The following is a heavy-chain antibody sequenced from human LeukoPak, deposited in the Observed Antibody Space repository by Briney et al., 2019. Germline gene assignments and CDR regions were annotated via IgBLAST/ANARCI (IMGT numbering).Heavy chain of an antibody. CDR3: GRDPNGDYIGAFDF. CDR2: IRGSGGGT. V-gene: IGHV3-23*01. D-gene: IGHD4-17*01. Sequence: PGGSLRLSCAASGFTFSNYAMIWVRLAPGKGLEWVSSIRGSGGGTSYADSVKGRFTMYRDNSRDTLYLQMNSLRAEDTAVYYCGRDPNGDYIGAFDFWGQGTLVTVSS. J-gene: IGHJ3*01. CDR1: GFTFSNYA.